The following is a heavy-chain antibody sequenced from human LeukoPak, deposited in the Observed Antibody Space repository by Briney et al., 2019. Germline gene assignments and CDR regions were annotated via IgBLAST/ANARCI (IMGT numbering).Heavy chain of an antibody. CDR1: GFTFDDYA. CDR2: ISWNSGNI. Sequence: PGGSLRLSWAGAGFTFDDYAKDCVRQTPGKGLEWVSGISWNSGNIAYADFVGGRFTISRDNAKNSLSLQMNSLSDEDTAVYDCPRDAYGGATFVYYIDVWGKGTTVTVSS. V-gene: IGHV3-9*01. J-gene: IGHJ6*03. D-gene: IGHD2/OR15-2a*01. CDR3: PRDAYGGATFVYYIDV.